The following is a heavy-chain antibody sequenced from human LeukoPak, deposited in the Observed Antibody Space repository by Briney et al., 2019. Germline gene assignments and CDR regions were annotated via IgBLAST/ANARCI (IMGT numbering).Heavy chain of an antibody. D-gene: IGHD3-10*01. V-gene: IGHV3-7*01. J-gene: IGHJ4*02. CDR1: GFTFSSYW. CDR2: IKQEGSEK. Sequence: GGSLRLSCAASGFTFSSYWMSWVRQAPGKGLEWVANIKQEGSEKYYVDSVKGRFTISRDNAKNSLYLQMNSLRAEDTAVYYCARVRGVDRRYFDYWGQGTLVTVSS. CDR3: ARVRGVDRRYFDY.